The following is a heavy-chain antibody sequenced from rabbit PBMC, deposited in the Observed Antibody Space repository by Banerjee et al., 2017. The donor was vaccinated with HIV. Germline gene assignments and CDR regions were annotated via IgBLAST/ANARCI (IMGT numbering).Heavy chain of an antibody. CDR2: IYAGSSGST. CDR1: GFDFSSNT. V-gene: IGHV1S45*01. D-gene: IGHD1-1*01. J-gene: IGHJ4*01. CDR3: ARAYASSSGYYIDIEYYFNL. Sequence: QEQLEESGGDLVKPEGSLTLTCKASGFDFSSNTMCWVRQAPGKGLEWIACIYAGSSGSTYYASWAKGRFTISKTSSTTVTLQMTSLTAADTATYFCARAYASSSGYYIDIEYYFNLWGPGTLVTVS.